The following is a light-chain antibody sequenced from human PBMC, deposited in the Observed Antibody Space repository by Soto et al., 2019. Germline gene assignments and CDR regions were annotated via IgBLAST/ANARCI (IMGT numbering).Light chain of an antibody. Sequence: EIVLTQSPGTLSLSPGERPTLSCRASQSVSSNYLAWYQLKPGQPPRLLIYGASSRVTGIPDRFSGSGSGTDLTLTISGLEPEDFAVYYCQQYVSSPFTFGQGTRLEIK. J-gene: IGKJ2*01. CDR3: QQYVSSPFT. CDR1: QSVSSNY. CDR2: GAS. V-gene: IGKV3-20*01.